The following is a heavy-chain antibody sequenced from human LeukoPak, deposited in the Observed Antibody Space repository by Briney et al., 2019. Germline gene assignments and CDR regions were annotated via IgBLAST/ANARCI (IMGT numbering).Heavy chain of an antibody. Sequence: GGSLRLSCAASGFTFSSYGMHWVRQAPGKGLEWVAVIWYDGSNKYYADSVKGRFTISRDNSKNTLYLQMNSLRAEDTAVYYCARDCPRGYDPWIALCYWGQGTLVTVSS. V-gene: IGHV3-33*01. CDR3: ARDCPRGYDPWIALCY. D-gene: IGHD5-12*01. CDR1: GFTFSSYG. J-gene: IGHJ4*02. CDR2: IWYDGSNK.